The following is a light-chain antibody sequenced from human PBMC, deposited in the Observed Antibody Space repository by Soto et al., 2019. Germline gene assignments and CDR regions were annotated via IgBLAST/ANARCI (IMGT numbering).Light chain of an antibody. CDR2: EDS. CDR1: ALPKKY. Sequence: SYELTQPPSVSLSPGQTARITCSGDALPKKYAYWYQQKSGQAPVLVTYEDSKRPSGIPERFSGSSSGTMATLTISGAQVEDEADYYCYSTDSSGNHRVFGGGTQLTVL. J-gene: IGLJ3*02. V-gene: IGLV3-10*01. CDR3: YSTDSSGNHRV.